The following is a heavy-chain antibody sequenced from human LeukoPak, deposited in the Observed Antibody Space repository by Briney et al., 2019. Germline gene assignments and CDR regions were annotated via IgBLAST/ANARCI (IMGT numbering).Heavy chain of an antibody. CDR1: GFTFSSYS. D-gene: IGHD1-1*01. CDR2: ISSSSSYI. J-gene: IGHJ6*02. CDR3: ARDNWVQLERRYFSRNYYYGMDV. V-gene: IGHV3-21*01. Sequence: GGSLRLSCAASGFTFSSYSMNWVRQAPGKGLEWVSSISSSSSYIYYADSVKGRFTISRDNSKNTLYLQMNSLRAEDTAVYYCARDNWVQLERRYFSRNYYYGMDVWGQGTTVTVSS.